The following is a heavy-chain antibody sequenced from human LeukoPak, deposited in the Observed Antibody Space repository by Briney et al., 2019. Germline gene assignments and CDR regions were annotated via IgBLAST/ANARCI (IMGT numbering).Heavy chain of an antibody. CDR2: ISFDGSDT. CDR1: GFTFSSYA. J-gene: IGHJ4*02. Sequence: GGSLRLSCAASGFTFSSYAMHWVRQAPGKGLEWVAAISFDGSDTYYADPVKGRFTVSRDKYKNMLYVQMNSLRPEDTAVYYCARASSGSVLFYFDFWGRGTLVTVFS. V-gene: IGHV3-30*07. D-gene: IGHD1-26*01. CDR3: ARASSGSVLFYFDF.